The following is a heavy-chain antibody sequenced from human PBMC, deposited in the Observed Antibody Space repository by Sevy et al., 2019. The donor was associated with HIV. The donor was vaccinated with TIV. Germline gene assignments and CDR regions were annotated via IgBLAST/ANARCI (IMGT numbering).Heavy chain of an antibody. V-gene: IGHV3-74*01. D-gene: IGHD4-17*01. J-gene: IGHJ3*02. CDR1: GFTFSNYW. CDR2: ISSDGTNT. CDR3: ARDMSTTVAFDI. Sequence: GGSLRLSCAASGFTFSNYWMHWVRRAPGKGLVWVSRISSDGTNTINADSVKGRFTLSRDNAKNTLYLHMNSLTAEDTAMYYCARDMSTTVAFDIWGHGTMVTVSS.